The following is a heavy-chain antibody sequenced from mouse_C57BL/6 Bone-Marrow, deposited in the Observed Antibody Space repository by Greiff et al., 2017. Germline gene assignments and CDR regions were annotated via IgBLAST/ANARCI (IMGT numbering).Heavy chain of an antibody. CDR1: GFNIKDDY. CDR2: IDPENGDT. V-gene: IGHV14-4*01. Sequence: VQLQQSGAELVRPGASVKLSCTASGFNIKDDYMHWVKQRPEQGLEWIGWIDPENGDTEYASKFQGKAPITADTASNTAYLQLSSLTSEDTAVYYCTTGVWDYWGQGTTLTDSS. CDR3: TTGVWDY. D-gene: IGHD2-10*02. J-gene: IGHJ2*01.